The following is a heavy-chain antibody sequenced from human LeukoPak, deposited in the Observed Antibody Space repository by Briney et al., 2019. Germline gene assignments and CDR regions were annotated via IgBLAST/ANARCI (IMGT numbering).Heavy chain of an antibody. CDR2: INHSGST. Sequence: PSETLSLTCAVYGGSFSDYYWSWIRQPPGKGLEWIGEINHSGSTNYNPSLKSRVTISVDTSKNQFSLKLSSVTAADTAVYYCARQAAAAGRPPFDYWGQGTLVTVSS. V-gene: IGHV4-34*01. D-gene: IGHD6-13*01. CDR1: GGSFSDYY. CDR3: ARQAAAAGRPPFDY. J-gene: IGHJ4*02.